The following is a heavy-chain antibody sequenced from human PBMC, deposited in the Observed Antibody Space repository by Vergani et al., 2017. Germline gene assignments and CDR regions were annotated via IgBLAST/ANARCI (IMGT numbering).Heavy chain of an antibody. CDR2: ISASGNA. CDR1: GGSISAGYYF. V-gene: IGHV4-61*02. CDR3: ARRSGGYYSGGKVHTLRTAFDV. Sequence: QVQLQASGPGRVKPSQTLSLTCTMSGGSISAGYYFWSWIRQPAGKGLEWLGHISASGNASHSPSLKTRVSMSVATSKNQFSLTVTSVTAAGTAIYFCARRSGGYYSGGKVHTLRTAFDVWGHGTVVTVSS. J-gene: IGHJ3*01. D-gene: IGHD2-15*01.